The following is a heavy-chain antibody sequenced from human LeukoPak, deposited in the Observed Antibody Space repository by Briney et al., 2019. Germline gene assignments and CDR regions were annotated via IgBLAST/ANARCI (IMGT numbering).Heavy chain of an antibody. V-gene: IGHV4-59*01. J-gene: IGHJ4*02. CDR1: GGSMNNYY. CDR3: ARRGQQLDPLFDY. Sequence: SETLSLTCTVSGGSMNNYYWSWIRQAPGKGLEWIGYISDSGSTNYNPSLRSRVTISVDTSKNQFYLKLSSVTAADTALYYCARRGQQLDPLFDYWGQGTLVTVSS. CDR2: ISDSGST. D-gene: IGHD6-13*01.